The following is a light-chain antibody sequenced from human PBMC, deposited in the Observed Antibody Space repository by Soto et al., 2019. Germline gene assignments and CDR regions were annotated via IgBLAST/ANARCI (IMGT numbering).Light chain of an antibody. CDR1: SSGGGEYKY. CDR2: DVS. Sequence: QSVLTQPPSVSAAPGQKVSISCTESSSGGGEYKYASWYQQHPGTAPKLIIYDVSNRPSGVSNRFSGSKSGSTASLTISGLQAEDEADYYCSSYTTTTALYVFGAGTKLTVL. V-gene: IGLV2-14*03. CDR3: SSYTTTTALYV. J-gene: IGLJ1*01.